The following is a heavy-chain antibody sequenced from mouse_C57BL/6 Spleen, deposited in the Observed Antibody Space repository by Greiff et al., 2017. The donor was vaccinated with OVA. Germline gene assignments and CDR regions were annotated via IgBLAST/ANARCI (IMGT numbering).Heavy chain of an antibody. CDR1: GYTFTDYY. D-gene: IGHD1-1*01. J-gene: IGHJ2*01. CDR2: INPNNGGT. V-gene: IGHV1-26*01. CDR3: ARSGITTVVAEDYFDY. Sequence: EVQLQQSGPELVKPGASVKISCKASGYTFTDYYMNWVKQSHGKSLEWIGDINPNNGGTSYNQKFKGKATLTVDKSSSTAYMELRSLTSEDSAVYYCARSGITTVVAEDYFDYWGQGTTLTVSS.